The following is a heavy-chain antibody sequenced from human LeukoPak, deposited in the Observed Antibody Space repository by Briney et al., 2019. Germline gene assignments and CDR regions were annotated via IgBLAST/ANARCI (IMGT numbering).Heavy chain of an antibody. Sequence: SVKVSCKASGFTSTNFAVQWVRQARGQRLEWIGWIIVGSGATKCAQDFQERVAITRDLSTSTLYMELRCLTSEDTAVYYCAADLSNPRMGASYLDSWGQGTLVTVSS. CDR2: IIVGSGAT. J-gene: IGHJ4*02. CDR1: GFTSTNFA. V-gene: IGHV1-58*01. CDR3: AADLSNPRMGASYLDS. D-gene: IGHD3-16*01.